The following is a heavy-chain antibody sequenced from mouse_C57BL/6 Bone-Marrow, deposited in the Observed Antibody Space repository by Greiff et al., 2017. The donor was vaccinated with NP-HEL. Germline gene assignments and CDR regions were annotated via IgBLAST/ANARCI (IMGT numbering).Heavy chain of an antibody. CDR2: IYPGGGYT. V-gene: IGHV1-63*01. CDR1: GYTFTNYW. CDR3: ARCCGNYYAMDY. J-gene: IGHJ4*01. Sequence: QVQLQQSGAELVRPGTSVKMSCTASGYTFTNYWIGWAKQRPGHGLEWIGDIYPGGGYTNYNEKFKGKATLTADKSSSTAYMQFSSLTSEDSAIYYCARCCGNYYAMDYWGQGTSVTVSA. D-gene: IGHD2-1*01.